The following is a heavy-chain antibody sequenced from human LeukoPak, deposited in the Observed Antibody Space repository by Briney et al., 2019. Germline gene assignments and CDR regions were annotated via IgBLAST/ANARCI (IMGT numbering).Heavy chain of an antibody. CDR3: ARDIRTGVDY. CDR2: ISYDGSNK. D-gene: IGHD1-14*01. Sequence: GGSLRLSCVGSGFTFSYYGMHWVRQAPGKGLEWVAVISYDGSNKYYADSVKGRFTISRDNSKNTLYLQMNSLRAEDTAVYYCARDIRTGVDYWGQGTLVTVSS. V-gene: IGHV3-30*03. J-gene: IGHJ4*02. CDR1: GFTFSYYG.